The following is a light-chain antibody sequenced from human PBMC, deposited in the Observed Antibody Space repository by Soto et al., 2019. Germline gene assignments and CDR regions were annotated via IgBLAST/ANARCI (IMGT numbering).Light chain of an antibody. CDR2: AAS. V-gene: IGKV1-8*01. J-gene: IGKJ1*01. CDR1: QGISSY. CDR3: QQTLSFPPT. Sequence: AIRMTQSPSSLSASTGDRVTITCRASQGISSYLAWYQQKPGKAPKLLIYAASTLQSGVPSRFSGSGSGTDFTLTISSLQPEDFATYYCQQTLSFPPTFGQGTKV.